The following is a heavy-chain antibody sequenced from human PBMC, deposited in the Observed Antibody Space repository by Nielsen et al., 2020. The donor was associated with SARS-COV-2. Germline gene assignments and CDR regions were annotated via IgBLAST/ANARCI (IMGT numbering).Heavy chain of an antibody. CDR3: ARERVGGITIFGVVTRYGMDV. D-gene: IGHD3-3*01. V-gene: IGHV4-61*01. Sequence: SETLSLTCTVSGGSVSSGSHYWSWIRQPPGKALEWIGYIYHSGSSNYNPSLKGRVTMSVDASKNQFSLRLSSVTAADTAVYYCARERVGGITIFGVVTRYGMDVWGQGTTVTVSS. CDR2: IYHSGSS. J-gene: IGHJ6*02. CDR1: GGSVSSGSHY.